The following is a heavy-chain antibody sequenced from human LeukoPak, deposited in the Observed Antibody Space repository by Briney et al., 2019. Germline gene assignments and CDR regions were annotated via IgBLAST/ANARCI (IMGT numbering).Heavy chain of an antibody. J-gene: IGHJ4*02. CDR3: ARGPRVIAVAGSWGGDY. Sequence: ASVKVSCKASGYTFTSNGISWVRQAPGQRLEWMGWISAYNGNTNYAQKLQGRVSMTTDTSTRAAYMELRSLRSDDTAVYYCARGPRVIAVAGSWGGDYWGQGTLVTVSS. CDR1: GYTFTSNG. D-gene: IGHD6-19*01. CDR2: ISAYNGNT. V-gene: IGHV1-18*01.